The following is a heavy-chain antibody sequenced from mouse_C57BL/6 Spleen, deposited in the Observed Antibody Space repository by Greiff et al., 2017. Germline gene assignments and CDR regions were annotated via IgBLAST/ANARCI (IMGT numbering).Heavy chain of an antibody. CDR1: GFSLTSYG. CDR2: IWRGGST. Sequence: VKLMESGPGLVQPSQSLSITCTVSGFSLTSYGVHWVRQSPGKGLEWLGVIWRGGSTDYNAAFMSRLSITKDNSKSQVFFKMNSLQADDTAIYYCANDYDEGYYAMDYWGQGTSVTVSS. D-gene: IGHD2-4*01. CDR3: ANDYDEGYYAMDY. J-gene: IGHJ4*01. V-gene: IGHV2-5*01.